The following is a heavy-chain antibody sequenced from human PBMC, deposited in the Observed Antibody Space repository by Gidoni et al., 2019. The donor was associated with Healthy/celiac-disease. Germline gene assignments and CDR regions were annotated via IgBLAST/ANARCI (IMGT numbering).Heavy chain of an antibody. J-gene: IGHJ4*02. CDR3: ARDSWSGYDSQGVDY. D-gene: IGHD5-12*01. CDR2: INAGNGNT. CDR1: GYTFTSYA. V-gene: IGHV1-3*01. Sequence: QVQLVQSGAEVKKPGASVKVSCKASGYTFTSYAMHWVRQAPGQRLEWMGWINAGNGNTKYSQKFQGRVTITRDTSASTAYMELSSLRSEDTAVYYCARDSWSGYDSQGVDYWGQGTLVTVSS.